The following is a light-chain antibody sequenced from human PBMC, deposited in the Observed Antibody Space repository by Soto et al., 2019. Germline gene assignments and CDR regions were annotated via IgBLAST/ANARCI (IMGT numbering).Light chain of an antibody. CDR1: QSISSW. CDR3: QQYKSYPYT. Sequence: DIQMTQSPSTLSTSVGDRVTITCRASQSISSWLAWYQQKPGKAPNLLIYKASNLQSGVPSRFSGSGSGTEFTLTISSLQPDDFATYYCQQYKSYPYTFGQGTKLVIK. CDR2: KAS. J-gene: IGKJ2*01. V-gene: IGKV1-5*03.